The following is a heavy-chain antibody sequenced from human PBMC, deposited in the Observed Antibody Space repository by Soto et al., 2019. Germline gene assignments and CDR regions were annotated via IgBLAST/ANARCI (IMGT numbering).Heavy chain of an antibody. CDR1: GYHFTGYY. D-gene: IGHD2-21*02. V-gene: IGHV1-2*02. CDR3: ATQFHHRGGDCYRAPYFGMDV. J-gene: IGHJ6*01. Sequence: ASVKVAWKASGYHFTGYYVLCVRHAPGQGAECMGWINPYTGGTNYAQKFQGRVTMTRDTSISTAYMELSKLISDDTAVYYCATQFHHRGGDCYRAPYFGMDVWGQGTTVTVSS. CDR2: INPYTGGT.